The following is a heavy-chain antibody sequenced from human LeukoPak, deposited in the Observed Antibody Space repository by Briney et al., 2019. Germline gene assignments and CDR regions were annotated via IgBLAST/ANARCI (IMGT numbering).Heavy chain of an antibody. D-gene: IGHD3-22*01. J-gene: IGHJ5*02. CDR1: GGSISSGDYY. CDR3: ARPYYYDSRIDP. V-gene: IGHV4-30-4*01. CDR2: MYHSGST. Sequence: SETLSLTCTVSGGSISSGDYYWSWIRQPPGKGLEWIAYMYHSGSTYYNPSLKSRVTMSADTSKNQFSQKLSSVTAADTAVYYCARPYYYDSRIDPWGQGILVTVSS.